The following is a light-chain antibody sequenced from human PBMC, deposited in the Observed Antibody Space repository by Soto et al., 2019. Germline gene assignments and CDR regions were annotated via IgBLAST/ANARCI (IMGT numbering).Light chain of an antibody. CDR3: QTWGTGTVV. V-gene: IGLV4-69*01. Sequence: QLVLTQSPSASASLGASVKLTCTLSSGHSSYAIAWHQQQPEKGPRYLMKLNSDGSHSKGDGIPDRFSASTSGAERYLTISSLQSEDEADYYCQTWGTGTVVFGGGTKVTVL. J-gene: IGLJ2*01. CDR2: LNSDGSH. CDR1: SGHSSYA.